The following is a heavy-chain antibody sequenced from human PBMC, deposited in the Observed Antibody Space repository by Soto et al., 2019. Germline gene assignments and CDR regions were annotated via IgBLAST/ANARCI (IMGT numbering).Heavy chain of an antibody. Sequence: ASVKVSCKASGYTFTSYAMHWVRQAPGQRLEWMGWINAGNGNTKYSQKFQGRVTITRDTSASTAYMELSSLRSEDTAVYYCARGVGEGGDYAWFDPWGQGTLVTVSS. J-gene: IGHJ5*02. CDR2: INAGNGNT. V-gene: IGHV1-3*01. CDR1: GYTFTSYA. CDR3: ARGVGEGGDYAWFDP. D-gene: IGHD4-17*01.